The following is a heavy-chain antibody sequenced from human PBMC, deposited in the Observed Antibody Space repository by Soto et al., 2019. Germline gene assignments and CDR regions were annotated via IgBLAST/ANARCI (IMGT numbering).Heavy chain of an antibody. CDR1: GGTFSSYT. CDR2: IIPILGIA. V-gene: IGHV1-69*02. J-gene: IGHJ6*02. Sequence: QVQLVQSGAEVKKPGSSVKVSCKASGGTFSSYTISWVRQAPGQGLEWMGRIIPILGIANYAQKFQGRVTITADKSTSTAHMELSSLRSEDTAVYYCARNEDAYYDSSGYYYYYGMDVWGQGTTVTVSS. D-gene: IGHD3-22*01. CDR3: ARNEDAYYDSSGYYYYYGMDV.